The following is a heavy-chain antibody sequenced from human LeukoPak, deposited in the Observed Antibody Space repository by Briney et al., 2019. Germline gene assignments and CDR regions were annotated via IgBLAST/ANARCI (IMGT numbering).Heavy chain of an antibody. V-gene: IGHV4-34*01. J-gene: IGHJ4*02. D-gene: IGHD3-22*01. CDR2: INHSGST. CDR3: ARGGYYDSSGYYGFYFDY. CDR1: GGSFSGYY. Sequence: SETLSLTCAVYGGSFSGYYWSWIRQPPGKGLEWIGEINHSGSTNYNPSLKSRVTISVDTYKNQFSLKLSSVTAADTAVYYCARGGYYDSSGYYGFYFDYWGQGTLVTVSS.